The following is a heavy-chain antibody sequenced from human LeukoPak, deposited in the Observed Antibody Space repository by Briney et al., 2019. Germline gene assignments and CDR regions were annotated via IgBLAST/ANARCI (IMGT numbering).Heavy chain of an antibody. Sequence: GGSLRLSCAASGFTFSDYAMHWVRQAPGKGLEWVAVISYDGSNKYYADSVKGRFTISRDNSKNTLYLQMNSLRAEDTAVYYCASVTGTTYYYGMDVWGQGTTVTVSS. D-gene: IGHD1-7*01. J-gene: IGHJ6*02. CDR3: ASVTGTTYYYGMDV. CDR2: ISYDGSNK. CDR1: GFTFSDYA. V-gene: IGHV3-30-3*01.